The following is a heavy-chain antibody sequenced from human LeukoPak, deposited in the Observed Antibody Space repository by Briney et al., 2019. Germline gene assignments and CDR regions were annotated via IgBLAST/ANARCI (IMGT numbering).Heavy chain of an antibody. Sequence: QPGRSLRLSCAASGFPFSSYGMHWVRQAPGKGLEWVAVISYDGSNKYYADSVKGRFTISRDNSKNTLYLQMNSLRAEDTAVYYCAKEEAVEGSTGEFDYWGQGTLVTVSS. V-gene: IGHV3-30*18. D-gene: IGHD7-27*01. J-gene: IGHJ4*02. CDR3: AKEEAVEGSTGEFDY. CDR1: GFPFSSYG. CDR2: ISYDGSNK.